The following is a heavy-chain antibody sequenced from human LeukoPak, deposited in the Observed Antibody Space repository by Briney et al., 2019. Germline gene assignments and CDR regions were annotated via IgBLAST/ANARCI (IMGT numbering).Heavy chain of an antibody. CDR1: GFTFSSYA. J-gene: IGHJ4*02. CDR2: ISSSSSYI. CDR3: ASLYYYDSSGYEY. V-gene: IGHV3-21*01. Sequence: GGSLRLSCAASGFTFSSYAMSWVRQAPGKGLEWVSSISSSSSYIYYADSVKGRFTISRDNAKNSLYLQMNSLRAEDTAVYYCASLYYYDSSGYEYWGQGTLVTVSS. D-gene: IGHD3-22*01.